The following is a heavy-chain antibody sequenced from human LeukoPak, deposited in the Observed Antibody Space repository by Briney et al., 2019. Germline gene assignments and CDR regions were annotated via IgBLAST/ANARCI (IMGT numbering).Heavy chain of an antibody. J-gene: IGHJ4*02. Sequence: SGGSLRLSCTASGFTFSHYSMDWVHQAPGKGLVWVSRINSDGSSTSYADSVKGRFTISRGNAKNTLYLQMNSLRAEDTAVYYCAITVTGGIDYWGQGTLVTVSS. D-gene: IGHD4-17*01. CDR1: GFTFSHYS. CDR3: AITVTGGIDY. V-gene: IGHV3-74*01. CDR2: INSDGSST.